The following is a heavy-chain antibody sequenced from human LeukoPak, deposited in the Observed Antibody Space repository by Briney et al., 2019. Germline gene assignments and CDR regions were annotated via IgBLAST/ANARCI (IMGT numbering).Heavy chain of an antibody. D-gene: IGHD2/OR15-2a*01. V-gene: IGHV1-69*01. J-gene: IGHJ4*02. CDR2: IIPIFGTA. CDR3: VRGPLSIGGFDQFDY. CDR1: GGTFSSYA. Sequence: SVKVSCKASGGTFSSYAISWVRQAPGQGLEWMGGIIPIFGTANYAQKFQGRVTITADESTSTAYMELSSLRSEDTAVYYCVRGPLSIGGFDQFDYWAREPWSPSPQ.